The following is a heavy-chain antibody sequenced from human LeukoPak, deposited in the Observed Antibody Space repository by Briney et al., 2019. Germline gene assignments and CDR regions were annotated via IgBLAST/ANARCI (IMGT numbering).Heavy chain of an antibody. V-gene: IGHV4-61*01. J-gene: IGHJ5*02. CDR3: ALYDSSGYYYGANWFDP. D-gene: IGHD3-22*01. CDR2: IYYSGST. CDR1: GGSVSSGSYY. Sequence: SETLSLTCTVSGGSVSSGSYYWSWIRQPPGKGLEWIGYIYYSGSTNYNPSLKSRVTISVDTSKNQFSLKLSSVTAADTAVYYCALYDSSGYYYGANWFDPWGQGTLVTVSS.